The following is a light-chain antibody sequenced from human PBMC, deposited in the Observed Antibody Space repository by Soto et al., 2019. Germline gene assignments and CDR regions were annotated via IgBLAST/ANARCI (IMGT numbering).Light chain of an antibody. CDR2: LTS. J-gene: IGKJ1*01. CDR3: HQRQSWPRT. V-gene: IGKV3-11*01. CDR1: QAVNTR. Sequence: DIVLTQSPGTLSLSPGERATLSCRASQAVNTRLAWYQHKPGQAPRLLIYLTSNRATGIPARFSGSGSGTDFTLTISSLEPEDSAVYYCHQRQSWPRTFGQGTKVDI.